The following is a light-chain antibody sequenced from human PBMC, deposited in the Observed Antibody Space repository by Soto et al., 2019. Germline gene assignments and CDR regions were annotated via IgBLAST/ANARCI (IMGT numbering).Light chain of an antibody. J-gene: IGKJ5*01. CDR3: QQYANSPIT. CDR1: QSVSSSY. V-gene: IGKV3-20*01. CDR2: GAS. Sequence: ELVLTQSPGTQSLSSGRRATPSCKASQSVSSSYLAWYQQKPGQAPRLLIYGASSRATGVPDRFSGSGSGTDFTLTISRLEPEDFAVYYCQQYANSPITFGQGTRLEIK.